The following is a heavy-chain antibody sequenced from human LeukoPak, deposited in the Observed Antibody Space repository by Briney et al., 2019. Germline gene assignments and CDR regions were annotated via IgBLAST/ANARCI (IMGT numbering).Heavy chain of an antibody. V-gene: IGHV1-69*05. D-gene: IGHD3-10*01. CDR1: GCTFTSYA. CDR2: IIPNFGAA. CDR3: ARYVGDGSGRYYSGVGYFDY. Sequence: GASVKVSCKASGCTFTSYAISWVRQAPGQGLELMGGIIPNFGAANYEQKFQGRVTITTDESTSTAYMELSSLRSEDTAVYYCARYVGDGSGRYYSGVGYFDYWGQGTLVTVSS. J-gene: IGHJ4*02.